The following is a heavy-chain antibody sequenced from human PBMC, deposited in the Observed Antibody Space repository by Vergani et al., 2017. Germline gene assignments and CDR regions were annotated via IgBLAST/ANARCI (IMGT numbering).Heavy chain of an antibody. CDR3: ARGSDYDILTGPSDY. Sequence: EVQLLESGGGLVQPGGSLRLSCAASGFTFSSYAMSWVRQAPGKGLEWVSAISGSGGSTYYADSVKGRFTISRDNSKNTLYLQMNSLRAEDTAVYYCARGSDYDILTGPSDYWGQGTLVTVSS. D-gene: IGHD3-9*01. J-gene: IGHJ4*02. CDR1: GFTFSSYA. V-gene: IGHV3-23*01. CDR2: ISGSGGST.